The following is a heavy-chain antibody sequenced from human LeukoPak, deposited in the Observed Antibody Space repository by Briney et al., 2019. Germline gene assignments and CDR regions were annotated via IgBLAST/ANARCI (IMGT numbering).Heavy chain of an antibody. CDR2: TSDNGDNT. CDR1: AFTFSSYA. Sequence: PGGSLRLSCAASAFTFSSYAMNWVRQAPGKGLEWVSVTSDNGDNTDYADSVKGRFTISRDNSKSTLYLQMNSLRAEDTAVYYCAKGSLIVVITLDAFDIWGQGTTVTVSS. D-gene: IGHD3-22*01. V-gene: IGHV3-23*01. J-gene: IGHJ3*02. CDR3: AKGSLIVVITLDAFDI.